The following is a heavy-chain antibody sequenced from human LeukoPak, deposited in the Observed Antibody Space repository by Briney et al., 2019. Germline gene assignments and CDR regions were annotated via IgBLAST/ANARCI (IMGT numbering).Heavy chain of an antibody. J-gene: IGHJ4*02. CDR2: ISSSSSYI. D-gene: IGHD5-24*01. CDR3: ARGMADYFDY. CDR1: GFTFSSYS. Sequence: GGSLRLSCAASGFTFSSYSMNWVRQAPGEGLEWVSSISSSSSYIYYADSVKGRFTISRDNAKNSLYLQMNSLRAEDTAVYYCARGMADYFDYWGQGTLVTVSS. V-gene: IGHV3-21*01.